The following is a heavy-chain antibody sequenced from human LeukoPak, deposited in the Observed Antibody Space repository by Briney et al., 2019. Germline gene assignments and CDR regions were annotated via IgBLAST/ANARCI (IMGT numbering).Heavy chain of an antibody. D-gene: IGHD1-26*01. CDR2: ISSSSGYI. Sequence: GGSLRLSCAASGFTFSSYSMNWVRQAPGKGLEWVSSISSSSGYIYYADSLKGRFTISRDNAKNSLYLQMNSLTAEDTAVYYCARDAGSGSFSTTIDYWGQGTLVTVSS. J-gene: IGHJ4*02. V-gene: IGHV3-21*01. CDR3: ARDAGSGSFSTTIDY. CDR1: GFTFSSYS.